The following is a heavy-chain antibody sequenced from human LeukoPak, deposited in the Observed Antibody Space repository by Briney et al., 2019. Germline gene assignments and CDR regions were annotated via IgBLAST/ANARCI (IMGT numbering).Heavy chain of an antibody. D-gene: IGHD2-2*01. Sequence: SETLSLTCTVSGGSISSYYWSWIRQPAGKGLEWIGRIYTSGSTNYNPSLKSRVTMSVDTSKNQFSLKLSSVTAADTAVYYCATNKGDCSSTSCFNWFDPWGQGTLVTVSS. V-gene: IGHV4-4*07. CDR2: IYTSGST. CDR3: ATNKGDCSSTSCFNWFDP. CDR1: GGSISSYY. J-gene: IGHJ5*02.